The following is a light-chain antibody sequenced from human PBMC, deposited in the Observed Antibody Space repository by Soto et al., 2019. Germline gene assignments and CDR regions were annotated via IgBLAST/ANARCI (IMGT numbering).Light chain of an antibody. J-gene: IGLJ3*02. CDR3: QSYDASNQV. V-gene: IGLV6-57*04. CDR1: SGNIASNY. CDR2: EDD. Sequence: NFMLTQPHSVSESPGKTVTISCTRSSGNIASNYVQWYQQRPGSAPTTVIYEDDQRPSGVPDRFSGSIDSSSNSASLTISGLKTEDEADYYCQSYDASNQVFGGGTKL.